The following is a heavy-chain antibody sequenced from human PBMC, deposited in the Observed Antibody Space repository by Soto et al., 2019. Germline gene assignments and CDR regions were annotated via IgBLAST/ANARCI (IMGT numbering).Heavy chain of an antibody. J-gene: IGHJ6*03. V-gene: IGHV4-31*03. CDR1: GGSISSGGYY. D-gene: IGHD3-3*01. CDR2: LYYSGST. CDR3: ARENYDFWSGYYTGYYYYYMDV. Sequence: QVQLQESGPGLVKPSQTLSLTCTVSGGSISSGGYYWSWIRQHPGKGLEWIGYLYYSGSTYYNPSLKSRVTISVDTSKNQFSLKLSSVTAADTAVYYCARENYDFWSGYYTGYYYYYMDVWGKGTTVTVSS.